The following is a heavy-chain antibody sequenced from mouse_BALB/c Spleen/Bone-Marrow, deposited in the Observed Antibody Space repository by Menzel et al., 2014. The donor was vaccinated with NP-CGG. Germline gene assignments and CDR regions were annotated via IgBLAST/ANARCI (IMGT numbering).Heavy chain of an antibody. CDR2: IDPANGNT. V-gene: IGHV14-3*02. CDR3: ARAGRGRYFDV. CDR1: GFNIKDTY. J-gene: IGHJ1*01. D-gene: IGHD4-1*01. Sequence: VQLQQSGAELVKPGASVKLPCTASGFNIKDTYMYWVKQRPEQGLEWIGRIDPANGNTKYDPKFQGKATITADTSSISAYLQLSSLTSEDTAVYYCARAGRGRYFDVWGAGTSVTVSS.